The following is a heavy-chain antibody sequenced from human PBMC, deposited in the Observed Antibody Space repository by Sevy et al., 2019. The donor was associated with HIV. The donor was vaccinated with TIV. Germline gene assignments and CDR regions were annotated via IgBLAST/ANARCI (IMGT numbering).Heavy chain of an antibody. Sequence: GGSLRLSCAASGFTVSSNYMSWVRQAPGKGLEWVSVIYSGGSTYYADSVKGRFTISRDNSKNTLYLQMNSLRAEDTAVYYCARVGAARVGGYYYYYMDVWGKGTTVTVSS. CDR1: GFTVSSNY. V-gene: IGHV3-53*01. D-gene: IGHD6-6*01. CDR2: IYSGGST. CDR3: ARVGAARVGGYYYYYMDV. J-gene: IGHJ6*03.